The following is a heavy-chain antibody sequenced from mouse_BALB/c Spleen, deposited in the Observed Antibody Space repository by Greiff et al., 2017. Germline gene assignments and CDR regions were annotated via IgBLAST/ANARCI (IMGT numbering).Heavy chain of an antibody. CDR1: GYTFTDYV. CDR2: IYPGSGST. J-gene: IGHJ1*01. Sequence: QVQLQQSGPELVKPGASVKMSCKASGYTFTDYVISWVQQRTGQGLEWIGEIYPGSGSTYYIEKFKGKATLTADKASNTAYMQLSSLTSADSAVYFCARGDYYGSSLIYWYFDVWGAGTTVTVSS. V-gene: IGHV1-81*01. D-gene: IGHD1-1*01. CDR3: ARGDYYGSSLIYWYFDV.